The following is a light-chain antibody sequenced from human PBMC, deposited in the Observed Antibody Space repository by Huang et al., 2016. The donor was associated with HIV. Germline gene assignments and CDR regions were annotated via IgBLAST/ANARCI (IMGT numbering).Light chain of an antibody. CDR1: QNVGSK. CDR2: GAS. J-gene: IGKJ1*01. Sequence: EVVMTQSPGTLSVSPGERATLSCRASQNVGSKLACYQQKPGQAPRLLIFGASTRADDIPARFSGSGSWTDFTLTISSLQSEDFAVYYCQQYNIWPPWTFGQGTKVEIK. CDR3: QQYNIWPPWT. V-gene: IGKV3-15*01.